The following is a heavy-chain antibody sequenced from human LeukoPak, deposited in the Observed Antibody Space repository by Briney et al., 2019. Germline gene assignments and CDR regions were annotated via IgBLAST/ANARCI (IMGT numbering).Heavy chain of an antibody. V-gene: IGHV3-23*01. CDR1: GXXFINXY. CDR2: IGGRGGST. D-gene: IGHD3-16*01. CDR3: GKEGGA. J-gene: IGHJ5*02. Sequence: GGSLRLSCAASGXXFINXYXSWVRQAPGKGLEWVSAIGGRGGSTYYADSLGGRFTISRDNSKDMLYLQMNSLKVEDTATYYCGKEGGAWGQGTKVTVSS.